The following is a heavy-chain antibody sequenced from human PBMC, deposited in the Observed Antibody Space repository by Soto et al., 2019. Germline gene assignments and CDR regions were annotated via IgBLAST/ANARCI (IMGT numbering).Heavy chain of an antibody. D-gene: IGHD4-17*01. Sequence: ASVKVSCKASGYTFTSYGISWVRQAPGQGLEWMGWISAYNGNTNYAQKLQGRVTMTTDTSTSTAYMELRSLRSDDTAVYYCARGAGWDYGDYDASGLFDYWGQGTLVTVSS. V-gene: IGHV1-18*01. CDR3: ARGAGWDYGDYDASGLFDY. CDR2: ISAYNGNT. CDR1: GYTFTSYG. J-gene: IGHJ4*02.